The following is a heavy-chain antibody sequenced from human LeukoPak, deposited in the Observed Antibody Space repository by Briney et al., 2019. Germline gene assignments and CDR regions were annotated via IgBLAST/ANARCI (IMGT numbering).Heavy chain of an antibody. V-gene: IGHV4-38-2*01. CDR3: ARPAATGYYFDY. D-gene: IGHD2-15*01. CDR1: GYSISSGYY. Sequence: PSETLSLTCAVSGYSISSGYYWGWIRQPPGKGLEWIGSIYHSGSTYYNPSLKSRVTISVDTSKTQFSLKLSSVTAADTAVYYCARPAATGYYFDYWGQGTLVTVSS. J-gene: IGHJ4*02. CDR2: IYHSGST.